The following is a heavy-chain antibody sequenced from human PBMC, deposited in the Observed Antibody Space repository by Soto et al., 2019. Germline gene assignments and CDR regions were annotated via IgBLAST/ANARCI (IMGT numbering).Heavy chain of an antibody. CDR1: GYILTGYS. D-gene: IGHD5-18*01. J-gene: IGHJ6*02. V-gene: IGHV1-2*02. CDR2: IDPNSGAT. CDR3: ARGYGSSPNMELRFGMDV. Sequence: QVYLVQSGAEVRRPGASVKVSCTAFGYILTGYSLHWVRQAPGQGLEWMGWIDPNSGATNSAERFNGRVSMTRDTSISAASLELSSLRSDDTAVYYCARGYGSSPNMELRFGMDVWGQGTAISVSS.